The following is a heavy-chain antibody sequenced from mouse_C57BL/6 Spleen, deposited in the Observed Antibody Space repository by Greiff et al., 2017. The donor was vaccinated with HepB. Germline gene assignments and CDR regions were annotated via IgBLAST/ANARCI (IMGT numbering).Heavy chain of an antibody. V-gene: IGHV1-26*01. Sequence: EVQLQQSGPELVKPGASVKISCKASGYTFTDYYMNWVKQSHGKSLEWIGDINPNNGGTSYNQKFKGKATLTVDKSSSTAYMELRSLTSEDSAVYYCASTRLYGSSSYWYFDVWGTGTTVTVSS. CDR3: ASTRLYGSSSYWYFDV. CDR2: INPNNGGT. D-gene: IGHD1-1*01. CDR1: GYTFTDYY. J-gene: IGHJ1*03.